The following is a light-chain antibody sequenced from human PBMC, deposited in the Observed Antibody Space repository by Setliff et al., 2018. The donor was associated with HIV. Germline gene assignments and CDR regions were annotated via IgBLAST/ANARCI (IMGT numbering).Light chain of an antibody. V-gene: IGLV2-14*01. CDR3: SSYAITNTLP. Sequence: QSVLTQPASVSGSPGQSITISCTGTSSDVGTYNYVSWYQQHPGKAPKLIIYEVKNRPSGVSSRFSGSKSGNTASLTISGLQAEDEADYYCSSYAITNTLPFGTGTKVTVL. CDR2: EVK. CDR1: SSDVGTYNY. J-gene: IGLJ1*01.